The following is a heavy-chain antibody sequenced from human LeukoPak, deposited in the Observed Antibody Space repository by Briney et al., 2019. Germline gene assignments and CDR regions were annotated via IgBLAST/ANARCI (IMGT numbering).Heavy chain of an antibody. Sequence: SVKVSCKASGGTFSSYAISWVRQAPGQGLEWMGGIIPIFGTANYAQKFQGRVTITTDESTSTAYMELSSLRSEDTAVYYCARDRKSGDYYYYMDVWGKGTTVTVSS. CDR1: GGTFSSYA. J-gene: IGHJ6*03. CDR3: ARDRKSGDYYYYMDV. D-gene: IGHD2-15*01. CDR2: IIPIFGTA. V-gene: IGHV1-69*05.